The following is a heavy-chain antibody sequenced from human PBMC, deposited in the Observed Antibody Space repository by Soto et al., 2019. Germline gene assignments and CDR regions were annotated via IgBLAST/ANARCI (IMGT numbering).Heavy chain of an antibody. V-gene: IGHV3-48*02. CDR2: ISSSSSTI. Sequence: GGSLRLSCAASGFTFSSYSMNWVRQAPGKGLEWVSYISSSSSTIYYADSVKGRFTISRDNAKNSLYLQMNSLRDEDTAVYYCARTPKRSITGTTAFDYWGQGTLVTVSS. J-gene: IGHJ4*02. CDR3: ARTPKRSITGTTAFDY. CDR1: GFTFSSYS. D-gene: IGHD1-7*01.